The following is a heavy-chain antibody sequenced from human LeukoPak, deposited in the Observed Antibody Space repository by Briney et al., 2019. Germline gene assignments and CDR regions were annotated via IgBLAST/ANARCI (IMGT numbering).Heavy chain of an antibody. J-gene: IGHJ4*02. CDR1: GDSISGFY. V-gene: IGHV4-59*08. CDR2: IYYSGCS. CDR3: ARRRYTSGYLDY. Sequence: SETLSLTCTVSGDSISGFYWSWIRQPPGKGLEWIGYIYYSGCSNYNPSLKSRVTISVETSKSQFSLKLTSVTAADTAVYYCARRRYTSGYLDYWGQGTLVTVSS. D-gene: IGHD3-22*01.